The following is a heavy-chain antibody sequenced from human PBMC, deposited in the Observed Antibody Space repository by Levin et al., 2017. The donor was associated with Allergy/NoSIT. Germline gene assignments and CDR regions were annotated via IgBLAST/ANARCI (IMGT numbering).Heavy chain of an antibody. CDR1: GFTFSSYA. D-gene: IGHD5-18*01. Sequence: ETLSLTCAASGFTFSSYAMSWVRQAPGKGLEWVSAITVSGGSTYYADSVKGRFTISRDNSKNTLYLQMNSLRADDTAVYYCAKGWETARTYNYFDPWGQGTLVTVSS. V-gene: IGHV3-23*01. J-gene: IGHJ5*02. CDR3: AKGWETARTYNYFDP. CDR2: ITVSGGST.